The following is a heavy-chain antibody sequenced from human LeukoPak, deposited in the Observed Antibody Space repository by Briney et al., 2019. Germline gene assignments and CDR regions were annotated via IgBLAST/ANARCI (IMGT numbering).Heavy chain of an antibody. CDR2: INPSGAST. CDR1: GYTFTSSY. CDR3: ARTQRQGYCSGGYCYSDAFDI. D-gene: IGHD2-15*01. V-gene: IGHV1-46*03. J-gene: IGHJ3*02. Sequence: ASVKVSCXASGYTFTSSYMHWVRQARGQGLQWMAIINPSGASTSYAQRFQGRVTMTRDTSTSTVYMELSSLRSEDTAVYYCARTQRQGYCSGGYCYSDAFDIWGQGTMVTVSS.